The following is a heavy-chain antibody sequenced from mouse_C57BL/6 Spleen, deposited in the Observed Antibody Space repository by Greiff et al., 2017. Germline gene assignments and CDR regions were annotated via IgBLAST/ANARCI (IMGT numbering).Heavy chain of an antibody. D-gene: IGHD2-4*01. J-gene: IGHJ3*01. V-gene: IGHV1-52*01. CDR2: IDPSDSET. Sequence: QVQLQQPGAELLRPGSSVKLSCKASGYTFTSYWMHWVKQRPIQGLEWIGNIDPSDSETHYNQKFKDKATLTVDKSSSTAYMQLSSLTSEDSAVYYCAYDYDVGAYWGQGTLVTVSA. CDR3: AYDYDVGAY. CDR1: GYTFTSYW.